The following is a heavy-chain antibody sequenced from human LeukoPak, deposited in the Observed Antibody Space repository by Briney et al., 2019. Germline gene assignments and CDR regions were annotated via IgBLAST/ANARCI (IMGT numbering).Heavy chain of an antibody. D-gene: IGHD3-22*01. Sequence: PGGSLRLSCGASGFALRNYWMHWVRQVPGKGLLWLSRINSDGSSTNYADSVKGRFTISRDNAKNTLYLEMNSLRAEDTAVYYCAREAYYYDSSGYRTAVYFDSWGQGTLVTVSS. V-gene: IGHV3-74*01. J-gene: IGHJ4*02. CDR1: GFALRNYW. CDR3: AREAYYYDSSGYRTAVYFDS. CDR2: INSDGSST.